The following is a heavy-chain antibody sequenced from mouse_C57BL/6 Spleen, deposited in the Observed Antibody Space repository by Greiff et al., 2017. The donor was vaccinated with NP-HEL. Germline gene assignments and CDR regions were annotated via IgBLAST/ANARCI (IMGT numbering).Heavy chain of an antibody. CDR1: GYSITSGYY. D-gene: IGHD1-1*01. V-gene: IGHV3-6*01. J-gene: IGHJ4*01. CDR3: ARDGASTVDAMDY. CDR2: ISYDGSN. Sequence: VQLQQSGPGLVKPSQSLSLTCSVTGYSITSGYYWNWIRQFPGNKLEWMGYISYDGSNNYNPSLKNRISITRDTSKNQFFLKLNSVTTEDTATYYCARDGASTVDAMDYWGQGTSVTVSS.